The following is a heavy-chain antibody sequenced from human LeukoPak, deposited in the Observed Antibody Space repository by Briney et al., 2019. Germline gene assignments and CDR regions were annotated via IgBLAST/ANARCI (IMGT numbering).Heavy chain of an antibody. D-gene: IGHD6-13*01. V-gene: IGHV6-1*01. CDR2: TYYRSQWYN. CDR1: GDDVSTNKAT. Sequence: SQTLSLTCAFSGDDVSTNKATWNWIRQSPSRGLERLGRTYYRSQWYNNYAVSVKSRITITPDTSTNQFSLHLNSVTPDDTAVYYCVRLVGNSWLDYWGQGTLVTVSS. J-gene: IGHJ4*02. CDR3: VRLVGNSWLDY.